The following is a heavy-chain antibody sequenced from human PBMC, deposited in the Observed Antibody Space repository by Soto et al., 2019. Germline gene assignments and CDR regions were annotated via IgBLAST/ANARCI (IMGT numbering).Heavy chain of an antibody. CDR3: ARVRGGGSEYFFDY. Sequence: GASANVSFKTAGYTFTRYNVHWVRQAPGQGLECMAIINPSGGTTYYVQKFEGRVTLTTDTSTSTVYMELSSLRSDDTAVYYCARVRGGGSEYFFDYWGQGTLVTVSS. CDR2: INPSGGTT. D-gene: IGHD2-15*01. J-gene: IGHJ4*02. V-gene: IGHV1-46*01. CDR1: GYTFTRYN.